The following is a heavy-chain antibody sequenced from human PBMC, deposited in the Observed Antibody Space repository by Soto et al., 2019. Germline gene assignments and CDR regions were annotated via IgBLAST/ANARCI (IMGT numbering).Heavy chain of an antibody. V-gene: IGHV3-23*01. Sequence: PGGSLRLSCAASGFTFSSYAMSWVRQAPGKGLEWVSAISGSGGSTYYADSVKGRFTISRDNSKNTLYQQMNSLRAEDTAVYYCAKDSTAYSSSYDFDYWGQGTLVTVSS. CDR1: GFTFSSYA. J-gene: IGHJ4*02. D-gene: IGHD6-6*01. CDR3: AKDSTAYSSSYDFDY. CDR2: ISGSGGST.